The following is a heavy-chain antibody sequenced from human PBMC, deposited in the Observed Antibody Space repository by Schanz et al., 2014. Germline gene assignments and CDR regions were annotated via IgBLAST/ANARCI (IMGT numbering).Heavy chain of an antibody. Sequence: EGQLLESGGGLIQPGGSLRLSCAASGFTFSSYAMSWVRQAPGKGLEWVSTISASGGSTYYADSVKGRFTISRDNSKNILYLQMNSLRAEDTAVYYCAKARRKSNCSGGRCFHYSYYGMDVWGQGTTVNDSS. CDR1: GFTFSSYA. CDR3: AKARRKSNCSGGRCFHYSYYGMDV. J-gene: IGHJ6*02. D-gene: IGHD2-15*01. V-gene: IGHV3-23*01. CDR2: ISASGGST.